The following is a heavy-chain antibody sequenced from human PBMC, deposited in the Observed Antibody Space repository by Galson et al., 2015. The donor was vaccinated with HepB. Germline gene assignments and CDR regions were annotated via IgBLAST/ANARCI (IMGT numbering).Heavy chain of an antibody. V-gene: IGHV3-48*01. CDR2: ITTDGSTI. J-gene: IGHJ6*02. CDR1: GFTFSGYH. Sequence: SLRLSCAASGFTFSGYHTNWVRQAPGKGLEWVSYITTDGSTIYYADSVRGRFTISRDNVENSLSLQMNSLRAEDTAVYHCARGAELDVWGQGTTVTVSS. D-gene: IGHD3-10*01. CDR3: ARGAELDV.